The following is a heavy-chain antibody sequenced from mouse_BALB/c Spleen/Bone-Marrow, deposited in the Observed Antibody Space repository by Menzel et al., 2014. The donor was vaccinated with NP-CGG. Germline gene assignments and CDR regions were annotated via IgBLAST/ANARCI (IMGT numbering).Heavy chain of an antibody. CDR3: ARYNYGSSQFAY. V-gene: IGHV14-3*02. CDR2: IDPANGNT. CDR1: GFNIKDTY. Sequence: EVQLVESGAELVKPGASAQLSCTASGFNIKDTYMHWVKQRPEQGLEWIGRIDPANGNTKYDPKFQGKATITADTSSNTAYLQLSSLTSEDTAVYYCARYNYGSSQFAYWGQGTLVTVSA. D-gene: IGHD1-1*01. J-gene: IGHJ3*01.